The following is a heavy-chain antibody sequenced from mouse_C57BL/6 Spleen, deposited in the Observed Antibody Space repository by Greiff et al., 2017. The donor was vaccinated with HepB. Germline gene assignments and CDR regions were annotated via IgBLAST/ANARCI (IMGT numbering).Heavy chain of an antibody. V-gene: IGHV1-64*01. CDR2: IHPNSGST. CDR1: GYTFTSYW. J-gene: IGHJ2*01. D-gene: IGHD2-4*01. CDR3: ARRYDYPYFDY. Sequence: VQLQQPGAELVKPGASVKLSCKASGYTFTSYWMHWVKQRPGQGLEWIGMIHPNSGSTNYNEKFKSKATLTVDKSSSTAYMQLSSLTSEDSAVYYCARRYDYPYFDYWGQGTTLTVSS.